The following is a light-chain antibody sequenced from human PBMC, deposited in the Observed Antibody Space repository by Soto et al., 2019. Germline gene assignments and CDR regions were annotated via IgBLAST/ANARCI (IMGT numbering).Light chain of an antibody. V-gene: IGKV1-5*03. J-gene: IGKJ1*01. CDR3: QQYGGYSWT. Sequence: DIQMTQSPSTLSASVGDRVTISCRASQTISNWLAWYQQKPGKAPNLLIYGVSNLASGVPSRFSGTGSGTEFTLTISSLRPDDFATYYCQQYGGYSWTFGHETKVEIK. CDR1: QTISNW. CDR2: GVS.